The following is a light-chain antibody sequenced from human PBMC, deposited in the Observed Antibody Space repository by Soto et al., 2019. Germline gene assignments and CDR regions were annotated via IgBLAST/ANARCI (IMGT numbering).Light chain of an antibody. Sequence: QPVLTQPPSVSGAPGQRVTISCTGSSSNIGAGYDVHWYQQLPGTAPKLLIYGNSNRPSGVPDRFSGSKSGTSASLAITGLQAEDEADYYCHSYDSSLSGGVFGGGTKLTVL. CDR2: GNS. CDR1: SSNIGAGYD. V-gene: IGLV1-40*01. J-gene: IGLJ3*02. CDR3: HSYDSSLSGGV.